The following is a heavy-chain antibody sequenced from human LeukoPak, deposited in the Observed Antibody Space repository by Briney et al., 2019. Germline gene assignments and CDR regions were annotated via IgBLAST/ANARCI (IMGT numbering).Heavy chain of an antibody. J-gene: IGHJ3*02. CDR1: GGSISSYY. V-gene: IGHV4-59*01. CDR2: IYYSGST. Sequence: SETLSLTCTVSGGSISSYYWSWIRQPPGKGLEWIGYIYYSGSTNYNPSLKSRVTISVDTSKNQFSLKLSSVTAADTAVYYCARGSYYGSGRRHAFDIWGQGTMVTVSS. D-gene: IGHD3-10*01. CDR3: ARGSYYGSGRRHAFDI.